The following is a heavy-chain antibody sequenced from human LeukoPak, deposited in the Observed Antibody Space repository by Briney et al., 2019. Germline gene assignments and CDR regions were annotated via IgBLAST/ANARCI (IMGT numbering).Heavy chain of an antibody. CDR1: GFTFTKSA. V-gene: IGHV1-58*02. CDR3: AADRPSGSDSWFDP. J-gene: IGHJ5*02. Sequence: SVTVSFKASGFTFTKSAMQWVRQARGQRLEWIGWIVVGSGNTNYAQKFQERVTITRDMSTSTAYMELSSLRSEDTAVYYCAADRPSGSDSWFDPWGQGTLVTVSS. D-gene: IGHD1-26*01. CDR2: IVVGSGNT.